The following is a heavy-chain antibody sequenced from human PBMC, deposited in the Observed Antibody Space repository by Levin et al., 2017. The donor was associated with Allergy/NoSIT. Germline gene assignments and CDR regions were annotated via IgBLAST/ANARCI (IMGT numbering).Heavy chain of an antibody. CDR3: VKASGEYYYDY. CDR2: ISSSGGST. Sequence: GESLKISCSASGFTFSSYAMHWVRQAPGKGLQYVSAISSSGGSTFYADSVKGRFTISRDNSKNTLYLQMSGLRAEDTAVYYCVKASGEYYYDYWGQGTLVTVSS. CDR1: GFTFSSYA. V-gene: IGHV3-64D*06. J-gene: IGHJ4*02. D-gene: IGHD3-10*01.